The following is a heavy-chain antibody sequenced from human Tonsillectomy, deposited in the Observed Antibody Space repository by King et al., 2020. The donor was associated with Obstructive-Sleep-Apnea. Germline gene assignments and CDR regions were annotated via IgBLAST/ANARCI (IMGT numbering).Heavy chain of an antibody. J-gene: IGHJ4*02. Sequence: QLVQSGGGVVQPGTSLRLSCAASGFTFSSYAMHWVRQAPGKGLEWVAFISYDGSNKYYADSVKGRFTISRDNSKNTLFLQMNSRRAEDTAVYYCAREGAARELDYWGQGTLVTVSS. CDR3: AREGAARELDY. D-gene: IGHD1-1*01. CDR2: ISYDGSNK. CDR1: GFTFSSYA. V-gene: IGHV3-30*04.